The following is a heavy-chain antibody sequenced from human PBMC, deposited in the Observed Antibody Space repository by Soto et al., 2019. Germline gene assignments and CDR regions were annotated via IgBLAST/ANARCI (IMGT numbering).Heavy chain of an antibody. CDR3: ARYRREAVAGYTLDN. Sequence: KPSETLSLTCTVSGGSISSNYWTWIQQPPGKGLEWIGYVYNSGSTNYNPSLKSRVTISEDTSKSQFSLKVNSMTAADTAVYYCARYRREAVAGYTLDNWGQGILVTVSS. CDR2: VYNSGST. D-gene: IGHD6-13*01. J-gene: IGHJ4*02. CDR1: GGSISSNY. V-gene: IGHV4-59*01.